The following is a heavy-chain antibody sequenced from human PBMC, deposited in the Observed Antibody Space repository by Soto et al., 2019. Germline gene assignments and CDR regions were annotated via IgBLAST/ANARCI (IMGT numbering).Heavy chain of an antibody. V-gene: IGHV4-4*07. CDR2: IYATGTT. J-gene: IGHJ5*02. Sequence: SETLSLTCTVSGASISGFYWSWIRKSAGKGLEWIGRIYATGTTDYTPSLKSRVMMSVDTSKKQFSLKLRSVTAADTAVYHCVRDGTTTLRAWFDPWGQGISVTVSS. CDR1: GASISGFY. D-gene: IGHD1-1*01. CDR3: VRDGTTTLRAWFDP.